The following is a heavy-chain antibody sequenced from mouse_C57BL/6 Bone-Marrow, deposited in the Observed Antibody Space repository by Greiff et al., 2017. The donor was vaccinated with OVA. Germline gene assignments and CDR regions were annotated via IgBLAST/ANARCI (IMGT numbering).Heavy chain of an antibody. J-gene: IGHJ3*01. CDR2: ISSGGSYT. Sequence: EVKLVESGGDLVKPGGSLKLSCAASGFTFSSYGMSWVRQTPDKRLEWVATISSGGSYTYYPDSVKGRFTISRDNAKNTLYLQMSSLKSEDTAMYYCARPMVLRGGQGTLVTVSA. D-gene: IGHD1-1*02. CDR3: ARPMVLR. V-gene: IGHV5-6*01. CDR1: GFTFSSYG.